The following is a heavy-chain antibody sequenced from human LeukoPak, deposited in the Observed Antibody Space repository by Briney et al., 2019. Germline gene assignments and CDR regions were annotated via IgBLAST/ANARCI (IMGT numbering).Heavy chain of an antibody. J-gene: IGHJ3*02. Sequence: GGSLRLSCAASGFTFSHYGMHWVRQAPGKGLEWVAFIRYDGSNKNYADSVKGRFTISRDNSKHTPYMQMTGPRVDDTGVYYVSKVSRYMINEAFEIWGQGTMVTVSS. D-gene: IGHD3-22*01. CDR2: IRYDGSNK. CDR3: SKVSRYMINEAFEI. CDR1: GFTFSHYG. V-gene: IGHV3-30*02.